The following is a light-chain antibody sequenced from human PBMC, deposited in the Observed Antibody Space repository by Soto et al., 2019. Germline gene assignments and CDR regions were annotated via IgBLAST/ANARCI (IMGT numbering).Light chain of an antibody. Sequence: DLQLTQSPSFLSASVGARVAITCRASQGISSYLAWYQQNPGKAPKLLIYAASTLQSWVPSRFSGSGSGTEFTLTISTLQPEEFATYDCQQLDSYPLTFGGGTKVEIK. CDR1: QGISSY. CDR3: QQLDSYPLT. CDR2: AAS. V-gene: IGKV1-9*01. J-gene: IGKJ4*01.